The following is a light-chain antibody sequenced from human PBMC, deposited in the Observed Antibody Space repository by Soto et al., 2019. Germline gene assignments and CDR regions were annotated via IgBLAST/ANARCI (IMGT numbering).Light chain of an antibody. CDR2: EDN. V-gene: IGLV6-57*04. Sequence: NFMLTQPHSVSESPGKTVTISCTRSSGSIASNYVQWYQQRPGSAPTTVIYEDNQRPSGVPDRFSGSIDSSSNSASLTISGLKTEDEADYYCQSYDSSKVFGGGTPLTVL. J-gene: IGLJ2*01. CDR1: SGSIASNY. CDR3: QSYDSSKV.